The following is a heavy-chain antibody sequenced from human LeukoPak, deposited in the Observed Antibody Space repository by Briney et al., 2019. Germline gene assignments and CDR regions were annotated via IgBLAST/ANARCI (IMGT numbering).Heavy chain of an antibody. CDR2: INSDGSST. CDR1: GFTFSSYG. Sequence: PGGSLRLSCAESGFTFSSYGMHWVRQAPGKGLVWVSRINSDGSSTSYADSVKGRFTISRDNAKNTLYLQMNSLRAEDTAVYYCASWGIADDYWGQGTLVTVSS. CDR3: ASWGIADDY. J-gene: IGHJ4*02. D-gene: IGHD6-13*01. V-gene: IGHV3-74*01.